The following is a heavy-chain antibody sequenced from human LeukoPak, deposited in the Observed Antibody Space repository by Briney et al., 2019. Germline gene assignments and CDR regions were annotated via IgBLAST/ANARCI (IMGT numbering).Heavy chain of an antibody. J-gene: IGHJ4*02. CDR2: IYYSGST. V-gene: IGHV4-59*08. Sequence: SETLSLTCTVSGSSISSYYWSWIRQPPGKGLEWIGYIYYSGSTNYNPSLKSRVTISVDTSKNQFSLKLSSVTAADTAVYYCARGQVAARRLDYWGQGTLVTVSS. CDR1: GSSISSYY. D-gene: IGHD6-6*01. CDR3: ARGQVAARRLDY.